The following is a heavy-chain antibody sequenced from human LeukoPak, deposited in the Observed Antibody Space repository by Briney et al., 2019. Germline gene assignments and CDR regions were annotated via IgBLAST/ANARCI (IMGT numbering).Heavy chain of an antibody. D-gene: IGHD1-1*01. V-gene: IGHV1-69*13. CDR3: ARGGERDAFDI. J-gene: IGHJ3*02. Sequence: ASVKVACKASGYTFSSYDISCVRPAPGRGLEWMGGIFPIFGTANYAQKFQGRVTITADESTSTAYMELSSLRSEDTAVYYCARGGERDAFDIWGQGTMVTVSS. CDR2: IFPIFGTA. CDR1: GYTFSSYD.